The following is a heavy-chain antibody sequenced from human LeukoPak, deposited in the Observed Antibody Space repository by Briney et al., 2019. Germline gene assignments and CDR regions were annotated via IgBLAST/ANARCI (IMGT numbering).Heavy chain of an antibody. Sequence: GESLKISCKGSGYSFTSYWIGWVRQMPGKGLEWMGIIYPGDSDTRYSPSFQGQVTISADKSISTAYLQWSSLKASDTAMYYCARLGGSSGWYFSGANWFDPWGQGTLVTFSP. V-gene: IGHV5-51*01. CDR1: GYSFTSYW. CDR2: IYPGDSDT. CDR3: ARLGGSSGWYFSGANWFDP. J-gene: IGHJ5*02. D-gene: IGHD6-19*01.